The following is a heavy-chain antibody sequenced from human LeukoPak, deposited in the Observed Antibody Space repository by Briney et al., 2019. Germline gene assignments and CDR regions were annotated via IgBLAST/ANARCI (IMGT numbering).Heavy chain of an antibody. CDR1: GGSISSSSYY. CDR3: ARRDAGDIVATA. D-gene: IGHD5-12*01. CDR2: IYYHENT. Sequence: SETLSLTCSVSGGSISSSSYYWGWIRQPPGKGLEWTGSIYYHENTYYNSSLKSRVTISVDTSKNQFSLKLSSVTAADTAVYYCARRDAGDIVATAWGQGTLVTVSS. J-gene: IGHJ5*02. V-gene: IGHV4-39*01.